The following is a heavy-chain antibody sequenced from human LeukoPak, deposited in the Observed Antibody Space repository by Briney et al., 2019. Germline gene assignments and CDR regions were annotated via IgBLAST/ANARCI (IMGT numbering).Heavy chain of an antibody. Sequence: PSETLSLTCTVSGGSISSYYWSWIRQPPGKGLEWIGYIYTSGSTNYNPSLKSRVTISVDTSKNQFSLKLSSVTAADTAVYYCARFSGPIAARSFDYWGQGTLVAVSS. CDR3: ARFSGPIAARSFDY. V-gene: IGHV4-4*09. CDR1: GGSISSYY. J-gene: IGHJ4*02. D-gene: IGHD6-6*01. CDR2: IYTSGST.